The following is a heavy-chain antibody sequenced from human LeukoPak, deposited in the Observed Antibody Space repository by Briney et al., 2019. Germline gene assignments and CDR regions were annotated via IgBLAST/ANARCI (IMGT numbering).Heavy chain of an antibody. Sequence: GGSLRLSCTASGFAFGDYAMSWVRQAPGKGLEWVGFIRSKAYGGTTEYAASVKGRFTISRDDAKSIAYLQMNSLKTEDTAVYYCTREGAYCGGDCYNDAFDIWGQGTMVTVSS. V-gene: IGHV3-49*04. J-gene: IGHJ3*02. CDR1: GFAFGDYA. CDR2: IRSKAYGGTT. CDR3: TREGAYCGGDCYNDAFDI. D-gene: IGHD2-21*02.